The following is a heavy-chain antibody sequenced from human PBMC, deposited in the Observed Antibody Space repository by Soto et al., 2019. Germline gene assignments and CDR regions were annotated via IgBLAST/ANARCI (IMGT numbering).Heavy chain of an antibody. V-gene: IGHV4-59*01. Sequence: SATLSLPCTVSGGSISSYYWSWLRQPPGKGLEWIGYIYYSGSTNYNPSLKSRVTISVDTSKNQFSLKLSSVTAADTAVYYCARDVGYCSGGSCYTWFDPWGQGTLVTVSS. CDR1: GGSISSYY. J-gene: IGHJ5*02. CDR3: ARDVGYCSGGSCYTWFDP. D-gene: IGHD2-15*01. CDR2: IYYSGST.